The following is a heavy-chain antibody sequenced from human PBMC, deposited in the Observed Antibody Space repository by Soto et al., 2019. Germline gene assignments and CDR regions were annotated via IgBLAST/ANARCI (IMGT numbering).Heavy chain of an antibody. D-gene: IGHD4-17*01. V-gene: IGHV2-5*02. CDR1: GFSLNTNGVS. CDR2: IYWDDDQ. J-gene: IGHJ4*02. CDR3: AHRTGYGALFDY. Sequence: QITLKESGPTLVKPTQTLTLTCTFSGFSLNTNGVSVGWVRQPPGRALEWLALIYWDDDQHYSPSLKSRLTIPKDTSKTQVVLTMTNMDPVDTATYYCAHRTGYGALFDYWGQGTLVTVSS.